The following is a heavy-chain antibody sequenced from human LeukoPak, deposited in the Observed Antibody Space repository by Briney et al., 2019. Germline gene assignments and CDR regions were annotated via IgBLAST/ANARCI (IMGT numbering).Heavy chain of an antibody. CDR2: LVYDGFYK. J-gene: IGHJ6*02. D-gene: IGHD3-10*01. CDR3: AKDLITMVRGSPMDV. Sequence: GGSLRLSCAASGFTFSGYAMSWVRQAPGKGLEWVALLVYDGFYKYYADSVKGRFTISRDDSRNTLYLQLSSLRAEDTAVYYCAKDLITMVRGSPMDVWGQGTTVTVSS. CDR1: GFTFSGYA. V-gene: IGHV3-30*18.